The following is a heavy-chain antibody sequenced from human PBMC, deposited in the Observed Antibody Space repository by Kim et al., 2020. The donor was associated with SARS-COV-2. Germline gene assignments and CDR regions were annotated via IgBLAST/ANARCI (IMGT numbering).Heavy chain of an antibody. CDR3: ARDHTSRWGYQSFDS. CDR1: GFTFSSYS. V-gene: IGHV3-21*01. CDR2: ISSSSTYI. J-gene: IGHJ4*02. D-gene: IGHD5-18*01. Sequence: GGSLRLSCAASGFTFSSYSMNWVRQAPGKGLEWVSSISSSSTYIYYGDSVKGRFTISRDDASNSLFLQMHSLRAEDTAVYYCARDHTSRWGYQSFDSWGQGTLVTVSS.